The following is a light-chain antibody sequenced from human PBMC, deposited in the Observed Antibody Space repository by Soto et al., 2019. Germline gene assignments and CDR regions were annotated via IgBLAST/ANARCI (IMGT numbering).Light chain of an antibody. CDR3: QQYGGSPGT. CDR2: GAS. Sequence: ESVLTQSPGTLSLSRGERATLSCRASQSVGSSYLAWYHQKPGQAPWLLIFGASSRAAGIPDRFSGSGSGTDFTLTISRLEPEDFAVYYCQQYGGSPGTFGQGTKVEIK. CDR1: QSVGSSY. J-gene: IGKJ1*01. V-gene: IGKV3-20*01.